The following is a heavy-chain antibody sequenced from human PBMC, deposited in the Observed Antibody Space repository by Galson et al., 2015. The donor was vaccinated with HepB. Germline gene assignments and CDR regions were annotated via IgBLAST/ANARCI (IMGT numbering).Heavy chain of an antibody. Sequence: LRLSCAASGSILSSYSMNWVRQAPGKGLEWVSSMSSSTNYIYYADSVKGRFTVSIDNAKNSLFLQMNSLRAKDTAVYYCATNTPAAVMRASGMDVWGQGTAVTVSS. CDR1: GSILSSYS. J-gene: IGHJ6*02. CDR2: MSSSTNYI. CDR3: ATNTPAAVMRASGMDV. D-gene: IGHD2-2*01. V-gene: IGHV3-21*01.